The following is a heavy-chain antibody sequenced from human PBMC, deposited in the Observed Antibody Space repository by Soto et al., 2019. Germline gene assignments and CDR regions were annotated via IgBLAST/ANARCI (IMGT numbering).Heavy chain of an antibody. CDR3: ASDRAYSYGSGSYPGY. CDR2: SYPGDSDT. CDR1: GYSFTTYW. V-gene: IGHV5-51*03. D-gene: IGHD3-10*01. Sequence: EVQLVQSGAEVKKPGESLKISCKGSGYSFTTYWIGWVRQMPGKGLEWMGISYPGDSDTRYSPSFQGQVTISADKSITTAYLQWRSLKASDTAMYYCASDRAYSYGSGSYPGYWGQGPLVTVSS. J-gene: IGHJ4*02.